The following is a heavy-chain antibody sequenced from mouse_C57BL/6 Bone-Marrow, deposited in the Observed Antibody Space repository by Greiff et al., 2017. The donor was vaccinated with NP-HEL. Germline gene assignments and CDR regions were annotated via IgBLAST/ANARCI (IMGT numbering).Heavy chain of an antibody. Sequence: EVKVEESGGGLVKPGGSLKLSCAASGFTFSSYAMSWVRQTPEKRLEWVATISDGGSYTYYPDNVKGRFTISRDNAKNNLYLQMSHLKSEDTAMYYCARVVGLTGTNYFDYWGQGTTLTVSS. V-gene: IGHV5-4*03. CDR3: ARVVGLTGTNYFDY. D-gene: IGHD4-1*01. CDR2: ISDGGSYT. J-gene: IGHJ2*01. CDR1: GFTFSSYA.